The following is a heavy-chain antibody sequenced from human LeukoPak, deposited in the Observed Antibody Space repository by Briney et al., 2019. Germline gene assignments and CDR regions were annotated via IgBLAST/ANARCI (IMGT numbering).Heavy chain of an antibody. J-gene: IGHJ4*02. CDR3: ARDHNYAFDN. D-gene: IGHD1-1*01. CDR2: IGIDSGNT. V-gene: IGHV3-48*01. CDR1: GFPFIEYS. Sequence: PGGSLRLSCTASGFPFIEYSMNWVRQVPGKGLESISYIGIDSGNTKYADSVRGRFTTSADKAKNSLYLQMNSLRVEDTAVYYCARDHNYAFDNWGQETLVSVAS.